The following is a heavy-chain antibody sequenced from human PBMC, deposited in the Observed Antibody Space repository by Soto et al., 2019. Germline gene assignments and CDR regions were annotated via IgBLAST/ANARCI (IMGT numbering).Heavy chain of an antibody. Sequence: GGSLRLSCAASGFTFSSYGMHWVRQAPGKGLEWVAVISYDGSNKYYADSVKGRFTISRDNSKNTLYLQMNSLRAEDTAVYYCATRVATILYWGQGTLVTVSS. J-gene: IGHJ4*02. CDR1: GFTFSSYG. CDR3: ATRVATILY. D-gene: IGHD5-12*01. V-gene: IGHV3-30*03. CDR2: ISYDGSNK.